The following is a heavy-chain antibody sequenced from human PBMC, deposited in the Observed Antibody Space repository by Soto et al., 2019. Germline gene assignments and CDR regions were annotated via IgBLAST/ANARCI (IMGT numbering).Heavy chain of an antibody. J-gene: IGHJ4*02. D-gene: IGHD5-18*01. Sequence: QVQLVQSGAEVKKPGASVKVSCKASGYTFTIYGITWVRQAPGQGLEWMGWISAHNGNTKYAQKLQGRVTMTTDTSTSTAYMEVRSLRSDDTAVYYCARDTAMALPDAWGQGTLVTVSS. CDR1: GYTFTIYG. V-gene: IGHV1-18*01. CDR2: ISAHNGNT. CDR3: ARDTAMALPDA.